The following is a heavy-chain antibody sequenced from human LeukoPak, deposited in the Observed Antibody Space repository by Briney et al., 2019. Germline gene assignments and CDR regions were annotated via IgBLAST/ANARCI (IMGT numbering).Heavy chain of an antibody. CDR3: AKHRRYSFWDY. V-gene: IGHV4-39*01. J-gene: IGHJ4*02. Sequence: SETLSLTCIVSGASIASTSYYRGWVRQPPGKGLEWIGSIYYTGTTYYNPSLESRVTISVDTSKNHFFLKLSAVTAADTSVYYCAKHRRYSFWDYWGQGSLVTVSS. D-gene: IGHD5-18*01. CDR1: GASIASTSYY. CDR2: IYYTGTT.